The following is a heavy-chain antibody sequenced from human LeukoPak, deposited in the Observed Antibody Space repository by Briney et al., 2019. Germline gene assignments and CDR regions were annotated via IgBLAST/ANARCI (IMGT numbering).Heavy chain of an antibody. CDR3: EKDTTPPKAGFDP. CDR2: IRYDGSNK. CDR1: GFTLSSYR. D-gene: IGHD1-14*01. Sequence: GGSLRLSCAASGFTLSSYRMHWVRQAPGKGLEWVAFIRYDGSNKYYADSVKGRFTISRDNSKNTLYLQINSLRAEDTAVYYYEKDTTPPKAGFDPWGQGTLVTVSS. V-gene: IGHV3-30*02. J-gene: IGHJ5*02.